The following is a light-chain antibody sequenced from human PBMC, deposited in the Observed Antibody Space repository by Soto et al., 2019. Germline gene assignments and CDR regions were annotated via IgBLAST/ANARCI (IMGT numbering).Light chain of an antibody. V-gene: IGKV1-5*01. CDR3: QHMRT. J-gene: IGKJ1*01. Sequence: DIQMTQSPSTLSGSVGDRVTITCRASQTISSWLAWYQQKPGKAPKFLIYDASTLENGVPSRFSGSGCGTEFSLTISSLQPDDFGSYYCQHMRTFGQGTKVDIK. CDR2: DAS. CDR1: QTISSW.